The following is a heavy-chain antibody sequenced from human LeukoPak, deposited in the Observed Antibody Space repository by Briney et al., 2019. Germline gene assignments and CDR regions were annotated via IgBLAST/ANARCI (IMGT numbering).Heavy chain of an antibody. CDR2: INPNSGGT. CDR3: ARDPRQEGWFDP. V-gene: IGHV1-2*06. J-gene: IGHJ5*02. CDR1: GYTFTGYY. Sequence: ASVKVSCKASGYTFTGYYMHWVRQAPGQGLEWMGRINPNSGGTNYGQKFQGRVTMTRDTSISTAYMDLSRLRSDDTAVYYCARDPRQEGWFDPWGQGTLVTVSS.